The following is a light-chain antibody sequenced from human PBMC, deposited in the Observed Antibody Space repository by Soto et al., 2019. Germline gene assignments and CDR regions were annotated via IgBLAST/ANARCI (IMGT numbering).Light chain of an antibody. J-gene: IGKJ1*01. CDR1: QSVSSNY. Sequence: EMVLTQSPGTLALSPGERATLSCRASQSVSSNYLAWYQQKFGQAPRLLIYDASSRATGVPDRFSGSGSGTDFSLTISSLEPEDFAVYYCLQYGSPPRTFGQGTTVEFK. CDR2: DAS. CDR3: LQYGSPPRT. V-gene: IGKV3-20*01.